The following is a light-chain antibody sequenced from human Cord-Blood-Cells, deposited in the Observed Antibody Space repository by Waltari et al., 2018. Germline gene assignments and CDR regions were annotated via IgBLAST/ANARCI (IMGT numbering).Light chain of an antibody. CDR2: WAS. CDR3: QQYNSTPWT. Sequence: DIVMTQSPDSLAVSLGERATINCKSSQSVLYSSNNKNYLAWYQQKPGQPPKLLIYWASTRESGVHDRFSGSGSGTDFTLTISSLQAEDVAVYYCQQYNSTPWTFGQGTEVEIK. J-gene: IGKJ1*01. CDR1: QSVLYSSNNKNY. V-gene: IGKV4-1*01.